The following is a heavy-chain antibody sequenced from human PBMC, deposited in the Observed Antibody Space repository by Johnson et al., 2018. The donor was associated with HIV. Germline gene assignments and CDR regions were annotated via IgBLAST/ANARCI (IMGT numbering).Heavy chain of an antibody. V-gene: IGHV3-30*19. J-gene: IGHJ1*01. CDR1: GFTLSKHA. D-gene: IGHD3-10*02. CDR2: ISYDGSNK. CDR3: ARAASSVLELGDNVRGLLGLRWAM. Sequence: QVQLVESGGRVVQPGRSLRLSCAASGFTLSKHAMHWVRQAPGKGLEWVTVISYDGSNKYYADSVKGRFTISRDNSKNTLYLQMNSLRAEDTAVYFCARAASSVLELGDNVRGLLGLRWAMWG.